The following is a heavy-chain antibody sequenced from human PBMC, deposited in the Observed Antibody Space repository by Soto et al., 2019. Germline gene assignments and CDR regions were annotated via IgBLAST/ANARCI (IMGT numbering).Heavy chain of an antibody. CDR1: GGTFSSYA. V-gene: IGHV1-69*12. D-gene: IGHD3-3*01. CDR2: IIPIFGTE. CDR3: AGGDYDFWSGPGGGMDV. Sequence: VQLVQSGAEVKKPGSSVKVSCKASGGTFSSYAISWVRQAPGQGLEWMGGIIPIFGTENYAQKFQGRVTITADESTSTAYMELSSLRPEDTAVYYCAGGDYDFWSGPGGGMDVWGQGTTVTVS. J-gene: IGHJ6*02.